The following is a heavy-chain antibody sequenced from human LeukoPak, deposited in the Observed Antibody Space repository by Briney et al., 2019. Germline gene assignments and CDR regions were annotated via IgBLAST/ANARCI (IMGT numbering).Heavy chain of an antibody. J-gene: IGHJ3*02. CDR3: AREVATNDDAFDI. D-gene: IGHD5-12*01. CDR1: GFSLSTYW. V-gene: IGHV3-74*01. Sequence: PGGSLRLSCAASGFSLSTYWMHWVRQAPGEGLVWVSRINLDGSAPTHADSVKGRFTISRDNAKNMLYLQMSSLRAEDTAVYYCAREVATNDDAFDIWGQGTMVTVSS. CDR2: INLDGSAP.